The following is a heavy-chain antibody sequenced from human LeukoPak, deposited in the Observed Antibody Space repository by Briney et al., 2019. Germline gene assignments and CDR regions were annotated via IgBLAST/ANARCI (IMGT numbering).Heavy chain of an antibody. J-gene: IGHJ4*02. CDR3: ARGLVGTTSVYFDY. CDR2: ISSGSGYI. V-gene: IGHV3-21*01. D-gene: IGHD1-26*01. CDR1: GFNFITYS. Sequence: PGGSLRLFCAVSGFNFITYSMNWVRQAPGKGLEWVSSISSGSGYIYQADSAKGRFTISRDNAKNSMYLQMNSLRAEDTAVYYCARGLVGTTSVYFDYWGQGTLVTVSS.